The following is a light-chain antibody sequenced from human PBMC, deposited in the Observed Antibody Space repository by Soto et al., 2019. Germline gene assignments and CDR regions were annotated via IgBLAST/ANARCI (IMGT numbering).Light chain of an antibody. CDR3: HQRSDWPPIT. J-gene: IGKJ2*01. Sequence: EIVLTQSPATLSLSPGERATLSCRASQSVSSYLAWYQQQPGHAPSLLIYDASTRATGVPARFSGSGSGTDFTLPISSIEAADVAVYFCHQRSDWPPITFGQGTQLEIK. CDR2: DAS. V-gene: IGKV3-11*01. CDR1: QSVSSY.